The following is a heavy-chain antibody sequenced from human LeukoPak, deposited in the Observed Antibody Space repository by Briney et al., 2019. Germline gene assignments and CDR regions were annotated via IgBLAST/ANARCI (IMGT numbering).Heavy chain of an antibody. CDR2: IYHSGST. Sequence: SETLSLTCAVSGYSISSGYYWGWIRPPPGKGLEWIGSIYHSGSTYYNPSLKSRVTISVDTSKNQFSLKLSSVTAADTAVYYCAREVEWELLPYYFDYWGRGTLVTVSS. J-gene: IGHJ4*02. CDR1: GYSISSGYY. V-gene: IGHV4-38-2*02. D-gene: IGHD1-26*01. CDR3: AREVEWELLPYYFDY.